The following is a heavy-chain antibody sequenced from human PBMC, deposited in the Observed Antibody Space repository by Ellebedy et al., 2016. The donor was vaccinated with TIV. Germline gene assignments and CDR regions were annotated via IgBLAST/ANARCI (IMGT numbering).Heavy chain of an antibody. CDR1: GFSFSSYW. V-gene: IGHV3-7*01. Sequence: GGSLRLSCAASGFSFSSYWMTWVRQAPGKGLEWVANINQDGSQRYYVDSVKGRFTLSRDHAKNSLYLQMNSLRDEDTAVYYCATDGSYGDYRSPTHAFVMWGQGTVVTVSS. CDR3: ATDGSYGDYRSPTHAFVM. CDR2: INQDGSQR. J-gene: IGHJ3*02. D-gene: IGHD4-17*01.